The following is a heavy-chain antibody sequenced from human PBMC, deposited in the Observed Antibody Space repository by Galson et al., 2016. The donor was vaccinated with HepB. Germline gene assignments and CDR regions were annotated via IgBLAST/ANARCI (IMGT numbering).Heavy chain of an antibody. CDR1: GFTFSGSA. V-gene: IGHV3-73*01. J-gene: IGHJ5*02. CDR2: IRRKANSYAT. Sequence: SLRLSCAASGFTFSGSAMHWVRQASGKGLAWVGRIRRKANSYATAYAASVKGRFTISRDDSKNTAYQQMNSPKTEDTAVYYCTRHISRTDTAMVYGFDPWGQGTLVTVSS. D-gene: IGHD5-18*01. CDR3: TRHISRTDTAMVYGFDP.